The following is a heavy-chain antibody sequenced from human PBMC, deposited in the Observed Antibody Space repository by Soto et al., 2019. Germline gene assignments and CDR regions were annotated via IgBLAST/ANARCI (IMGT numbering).Heavy chain of an antibody. V-gene: IGHV4-61*01. CDR2: IYYSGNT. CDR1: GGSVSSGSYY. Sequence: SETLSLTCTVSGGSVSSGSYYWSWIRQPPGKGLEWIGYIYYSGNTNYNPSIKSRVTISVDTSKNQCSLKLSSVTAAETAVYYCARLIGELPDSGSYFYGYFDLWGRGTLVTVSS. J-gene: IGHJ2*01. CDR3: ARLIGELPDSGSYFYGYFDL. D-gene: IGHD1-26*01.